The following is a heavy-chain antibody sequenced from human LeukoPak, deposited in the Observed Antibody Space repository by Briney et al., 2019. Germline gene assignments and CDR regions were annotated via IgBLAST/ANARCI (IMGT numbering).Heavy chain of an antibody. Sequence: SETLSPTCTVSGYSISSGYYWSWIRQPAGKGLEWIGRIYTSGSTNYNPSLKSRVTISVDTSKNQFSLKLSSVTAADTAVYYCARGQSPYYDFWSGYSPTYYFDYWGQGTLVTVSS. J-gene: IGHJ4*02. V-gene: IGHV4-61*02. CDR1: GYSISSGYY. CDR3: ARGQSPYYDFWSGYSPTYYFDY. CDR2: IYTSGST. D-gene: IGHD3-3*01.